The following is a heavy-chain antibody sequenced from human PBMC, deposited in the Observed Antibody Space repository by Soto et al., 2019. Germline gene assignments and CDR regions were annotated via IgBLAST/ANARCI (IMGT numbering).Heavy chain of an antibody. CDR3: ARVDNVVVPAALPYYYYYMDV. J-gene: IGHJ6*03. Sequence: ASVKVSCKASGYTFTGYYMHWVRQATGQGLEWMGWMNPNSGNTGYAQKFQGRVTMTRNTSISTAYMELSSLRSEDTAVYYCARVDNVVVPAALPYYYYYMDVWGKGTTVTVPS. CDR1: GYTFTGYY. D-gene: IGHD2-2*03. V-gene: IGHV1-8*02. CDR2: MNPNSGNT.